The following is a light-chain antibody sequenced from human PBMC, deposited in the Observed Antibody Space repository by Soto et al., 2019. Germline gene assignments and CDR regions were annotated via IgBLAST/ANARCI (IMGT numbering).Light chain of an antibody. V-gene: IGLV6-57*03. CDR3: QSYDSSDQVV. J-gene: IGLJ2*01. CDR1: SGSIASNY. CDR2: EDT. Sequence: NFMLTQPHSVSESPAKTVTISCTRSSGSIASNYVQWYQQRPGSAPTTVIFEDTQRPSGVPDRFSGSIDSSSNSASLTISGLKTDDEADYYCQSYDSSDQVVFGGGTKLTVL.